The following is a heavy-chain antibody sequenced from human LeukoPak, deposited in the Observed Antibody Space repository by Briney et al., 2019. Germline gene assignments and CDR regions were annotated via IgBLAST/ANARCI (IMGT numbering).Heavy chain of an antibody. V-gene: IGHV4-34*01. D-gene: IGHD6-13*01. Sequence: SETLSLTCAVYGGSFSGYYWSWIRQPPGKGLEWIGEINHSGSTNYNPSLKSRATISVDTSKNQFSLKLSSVTAADTAVYYCARRSRLRDSSIPLGFDYWGQGTVVTVSS. J-gene: IGHJ4*02. CDR3: ARRSRLRDSSIPLGFDY. CDR2: INHSGST. CDR1: GGSFSGYY.